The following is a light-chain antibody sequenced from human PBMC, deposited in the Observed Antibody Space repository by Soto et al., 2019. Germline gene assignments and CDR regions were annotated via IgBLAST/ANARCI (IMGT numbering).Light chain of an antibody. J-gene: IGLJ1*01. V-gene: IGLV1-40*01. CDR3: QSYDGGLSGYV. CDR2: GIT. CDR1: GSNLGAGFD. Sequence: QSVLTQPPSVSGAPGQRVTISCTGSGSNLGAGFDVHWYQHLPGTAPKLLIYGITNRPSGVPDRFSGSKSGTSASLAITGLQAEDEADYYCQSYDGGLSGYVFGNGTKVTV.